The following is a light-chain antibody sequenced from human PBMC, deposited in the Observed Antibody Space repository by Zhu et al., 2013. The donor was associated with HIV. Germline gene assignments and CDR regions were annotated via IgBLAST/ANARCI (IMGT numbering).Light chain of an antibody. CDR3: QQYNTSRYT. CDR2: GAS. Sequence: EIVLTQSPGTLSLSPGERATLSCRASQSVSNNYLAWYRQKPGQAPRLLIYGASNRATGIPDRFSGSGSGTDFTLTIGRLEPEDFAVYYCQQYNTSRYTFGQGTKLEIK. CDR1: QSVSNNY. V-gene: IGKV3-20*01. J-gene: IGKJ2*01.